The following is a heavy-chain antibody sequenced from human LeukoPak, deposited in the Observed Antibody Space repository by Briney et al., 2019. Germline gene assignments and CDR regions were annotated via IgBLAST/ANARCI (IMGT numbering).Heavy chain of an antibody. CDR3: ASPYYYDSYFDY. Sequence: PGGSLRLSCAASGFTFSSYGMRWVRQAPGKGLEWVAFIRYDGSNKYYADSVKGRFTISRDNSKNTQYLQMNSLRAEDTAVYYCASPYYYDSYFDYWGQGTLVTVSS. CDR1: GFTFSSYG. J-gene: IGHJ4*02. CDR2: IRYDGSNK. D-gene: IGHD3-22*01. V-gene: IGHV3-30*02.